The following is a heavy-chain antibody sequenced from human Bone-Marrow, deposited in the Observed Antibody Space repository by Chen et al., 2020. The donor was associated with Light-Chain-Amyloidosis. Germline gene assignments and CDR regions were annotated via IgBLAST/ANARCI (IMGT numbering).Heavy chain of an antibody. CDR1: SGSISSDNYY. Sequence: QLRLQESGPGLVKTSETLSLTCTVSSGSISSDNYYWGWIRQPPGQGLEWIGSIYFRGDTYYRPSLRSRVTISVDTSKNQFSLILNSMTAADTAVYYCVRQRRGIGWLPVYWGQGTLVTVSS. J-gene: IGHJ4*02. D-gene: IGHD3-9*01. CDR2: IYFRGDT. V-gene: IGHV4-39*01. CDR3: VRQRRGIGWLPVY.